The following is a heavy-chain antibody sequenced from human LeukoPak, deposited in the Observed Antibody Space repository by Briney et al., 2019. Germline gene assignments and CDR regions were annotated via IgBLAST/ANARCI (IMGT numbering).Heavy chain of an antibody. Sequence: SVKVSCKASGGTFSSYAISWVRQAPGQGLEWMGGIIPIFGTANYAQKFQGRVTITTDESTSTAYMELSSLRSEDTAVYYCARGLDSSGYYDYYYCYMDVWGKGTTVTVSS. V-gene: IGHV1-69*05. J-gene: IGHJ6*03. CDR1: GGTFSSYA. CDR3: ARGLDSSGYYDYYYCYMDV. D-gene: IGHD3-22*01. CDR2: IIPIFGTA.